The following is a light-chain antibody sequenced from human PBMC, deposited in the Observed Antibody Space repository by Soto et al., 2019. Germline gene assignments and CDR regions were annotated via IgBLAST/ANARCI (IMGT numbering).Light chain of an antibody. J-gene: IGLJ3*02. CDR2: EVS. Sequence: QSALTQPPSASGSPGQSVTISCTGTSSDVGGYNYVSWYQQHPGKAPKLMIYEVSKRPSGVPDRFSGSKSGNTASLTVSGLQAVDEADYYCTSYAGDTSLGVLGGGTKVTVL. V-gene: IGLV2-8*01. CDR1: SSDVGGYNY. CDR3: TSYAGDTSLGV.